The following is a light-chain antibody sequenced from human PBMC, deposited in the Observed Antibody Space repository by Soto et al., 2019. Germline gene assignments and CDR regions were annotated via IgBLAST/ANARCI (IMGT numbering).Light chain of an antibody. CDR2: DVS. CDR3: RLYASSSTLV. CDR1: SSDVGGYDY. Sequence: QSALTQPASVSGSPGQSITISCTGTSSDVGGYDYVSWYQQHPGKVPKLMIYDVSSRPSGVSNRFSGSKSGNTASLTISGLQAEDEADYYCRLYASSSTLVFGVGTKVTVL. V-gene: IGLV2-14*01. J-gene: IGLJ2*01.